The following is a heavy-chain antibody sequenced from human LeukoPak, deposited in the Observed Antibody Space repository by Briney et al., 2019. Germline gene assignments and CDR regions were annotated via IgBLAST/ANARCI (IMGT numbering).Heavy chain of an antibody. CDR3: ARETTGAGTPRPFDY. J-gene: IGHJ4*02. CDR1: GGSISNFY. V-gene: IGHV4-4*07. Sequence: PSETLSLTCTVSGGSISNFYWSWIRQPAGKTLEWIGRIYTSGSTNYNPSLKSRVTMSVDTSKNQFSLKLSSVTAADTAVYFCARETTGAGTPRPFDYWGQGTLVTVSS. D-gene: IGHD6-13*01. CDR2: IYTSGST.